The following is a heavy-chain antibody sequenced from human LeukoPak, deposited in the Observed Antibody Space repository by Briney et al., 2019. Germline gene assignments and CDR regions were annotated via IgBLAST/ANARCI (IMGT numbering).Heavy chain of an antibody. CDR1: GGSISSYY. D-gene: IGHD3-10*01. Sequence: SETLSLTCTVSGGSISSYYWSWIRQPPGKGLEWIGYIYYSGSTNYNPSLKSRVTISVDTSKNQFSLKLSSVTAADTAVYYCARFGSGSYFDYWGQGTLVTVSS. CDR2: IYYSGST. V-gene: IGHV4-59*01. CDR3: ARFGSGSYFDY. J-gene: IGHJ4*02.